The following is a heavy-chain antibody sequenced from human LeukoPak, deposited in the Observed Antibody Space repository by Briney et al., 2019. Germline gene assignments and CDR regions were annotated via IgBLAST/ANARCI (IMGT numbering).Heavy chain of an antibody. CDR2: IYYSGST. D-gene: IGHD3-22*01. Sequence: SETLSLTCTVSGGSISSYYWSWIRQPPGKGLEWIGYIYYSGSTNYNPSLKSRVTISVDTCKNQFSLKLSSVTAADTAVYYCARIYDSSGYYEGYWGQGTLVTVSS. V-gene: IGHV4-59*01. J-gene: IGHJ4*02. CDR3: ARIYDSSGYYEGY. CDR1: GGSISSYY.